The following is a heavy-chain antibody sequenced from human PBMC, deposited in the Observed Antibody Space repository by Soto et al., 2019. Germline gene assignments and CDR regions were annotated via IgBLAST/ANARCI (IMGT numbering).Heavy chain of an antibody. CDR1: GFSLSTSGMC. CDR3: ARIPKGYSYGLYYFDY. J-gene: IGHJ4*02. CDR2: IDWDDDK. Sequence: SGPTLVNPTQTLTLTCTFSGFSLSTSGMCVSWIRQPPGKALEWLALIDWDDDKYYSTSLKTRLTISKDTSKNQVVLTMTNMDPVDTATYYCARIPKGYSYGLYYFDYWGQGTLVTVSS. D-gene: IGHD5-18*01. V-gene: IGHV2-70*01.